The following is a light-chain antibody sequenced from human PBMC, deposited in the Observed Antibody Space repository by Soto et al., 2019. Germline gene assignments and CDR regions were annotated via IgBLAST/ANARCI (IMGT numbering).Light chain of an antibody. V-gene: IGLV1-40*01. CDR3: QAYDYSLTASV. J-gene: IGLJ3*02. Sequence: QSALTQPPSVSGAPGQRVTLSCTGTSSNLGAGYDVHWYQQLPGAAPKLVIFGNRNRPSGVPERFSGSKSGTSASLAITGLQAEDEADYYCQAYDYSLTASVFGGGTQLTVL. CDR1: SSNLGAGYD. CDR2: GNR.